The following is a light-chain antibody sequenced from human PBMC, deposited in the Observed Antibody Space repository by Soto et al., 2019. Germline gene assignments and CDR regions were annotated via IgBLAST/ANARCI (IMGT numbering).Light chain of an antibody. V-gene: IGKV1-8*01. CDR2: AAS. CDR3: QQYYSYPLT. J-gene: IGKJ4*01. Sequence: AVRMTQSPSSFSASTGDRVTITCRASQGISSFLAWYQLKPGKAPKLLIYAASTLQSGVPSRFSGSESGTDFTLTISDLQSEDFATYNCQQYYSYPLTFGGGTKVEIK. CDR1: QGISSF.